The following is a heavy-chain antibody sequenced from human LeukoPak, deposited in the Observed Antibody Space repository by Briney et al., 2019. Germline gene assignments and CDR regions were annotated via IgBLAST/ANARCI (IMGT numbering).Heavy chain of an antibody. D-gene: IGHD3-22*01. CDR2: ISSGGSTI. Sequence: GGSLRLSCAASGFTFSSLEMKWVRQAPGKGLEWVSYISSGGSTIYYADSVKGRFTISRDNAKNSLYLQMNSLRAEDTAVYYCATDRGYSSFDYWGQGTLVTVSS. CDR1: GFTFSSLE. J-gene: IGHJ4*02. CDR3: ATDRGYSSFDY. V-gene: IGHV3-48*03.